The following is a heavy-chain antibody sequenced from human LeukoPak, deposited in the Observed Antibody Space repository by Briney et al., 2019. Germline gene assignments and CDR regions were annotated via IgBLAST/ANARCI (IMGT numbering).Heavy chain of an antibody. V-gene: IGHV5-51*01. CDR2: IYPGDSDT. Sequence: GESLKISCKGSGYSFTSYWIGWVRQMPGKGLEWMGIIYPGDSDTRYSPSFQGQVTISADKSISTAYLQWSSLKASDTAMYYCARHGVYSSGWDRYFDYWGQGTLVTVSS. CDR1: GYSFTSYW. D-gene: IGHD6-19*01. J-gene: IGHJ4*02. CDR3: ARHGVYSSGWDRYFDY.